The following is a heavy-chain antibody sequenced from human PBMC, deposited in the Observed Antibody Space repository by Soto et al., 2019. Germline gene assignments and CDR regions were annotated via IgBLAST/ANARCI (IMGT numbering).Heavy chain of an antibody. CDR1: GGSISSGGYS. Sequence: SETLSLTCAVSGGSISSGGYSWSWIRQPPGKGLEWIGYIYHSGSTYYNPSPESRVTISVDRSKNQLSLKLSSVTAADTAVYYCARDVGYCSGRSCRRWFDPWGQGPLVTVSS. D-gene: IGHD2-15*01. CDR2: IYHSGST. J-gene: IGHJ5*02. V-gene: IGHV4-30-2*01. CDR3: ARDVGYCSGRSCRRWFDP.